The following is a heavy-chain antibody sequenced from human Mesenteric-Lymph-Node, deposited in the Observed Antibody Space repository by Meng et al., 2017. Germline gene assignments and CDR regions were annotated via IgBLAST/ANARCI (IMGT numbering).Heavy chain of an antibody. D-gene: IGHD1-26*01. Sequence: SETLSLTCAVSGGSIISSNWWSWVRQPPGKGLEWIGEIFHSGSTNYNPPLKSRVTISVDKSKNQFSLKVTSVTAADTATYYCARFDISNSGRGDFWGQGILVTSPQ. J-gene: IGHJ4*02. CDR2: IFHSGST. CDR3: ARFDISNSGRGDF. V-gene: IGHV4-4*02. CDR1: GGSIISSNW.